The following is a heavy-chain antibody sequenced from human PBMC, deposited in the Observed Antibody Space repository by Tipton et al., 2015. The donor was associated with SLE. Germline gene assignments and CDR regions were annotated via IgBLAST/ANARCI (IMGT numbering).Heavy chain of an antibody. V-gene: IGHV4-59*01. CDR3: ARGWGSTSSLFDY. D-gene: IGHD6-6*01. J-gene: IGHJ4*02. Sequence: TLSLTCNVSGDSLSHYYWSWIRQSPGKGPEWIGYIYFSGSTNYNPSLKSRVTISVDTSKKQFSLKLNSVTAADTAVYFCARGWGSTSSLFDYWGQGTLVTVSS. CDR2: IYFSGST. CDR1: GDSLSHYY.